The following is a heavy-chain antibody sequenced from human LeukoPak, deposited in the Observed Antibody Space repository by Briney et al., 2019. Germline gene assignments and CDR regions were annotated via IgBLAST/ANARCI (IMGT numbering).Heavy chain of an antibody. D-gene: IGHD3-10*01. CDR1: GFTFSRYS. CDR3: ARVSGRIQVWPQPFGDGLDV. J-gene: IGHJ6*02. V-gene: IGHV3-48*01. Sequence: GGSLRLSCVASGFTFSRYSMTWVRQAPGQGLEWVSYISSSSSTIYYAGSVKGRFTISRENSKNTLYLQMNSLRAEDTAIYYCARVSGRIQVWPQPFGDGLDVWGQGTTVTVSS. CDR2: ISSSSSTI.